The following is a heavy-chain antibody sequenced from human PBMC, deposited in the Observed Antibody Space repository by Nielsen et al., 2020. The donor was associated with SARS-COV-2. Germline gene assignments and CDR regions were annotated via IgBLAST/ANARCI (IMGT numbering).Heavy chain of an antibody. Sequence: GESLKISCAASGFTFSSYSMNWVRQAPGKGLEWVSSISSSSSYIYYADSVKGRFTISRDNAKNSLYLQMNSLRAEDTAVYYCARDGGVVVNDAFDIWGQGTMVTVSS. CDR1: GFTFSSYS. J-gene: IGHJ3*02. CDR2: ISSSSSYI. D-gene: IGHD3-22*01. CDR3: ARDGGVVVNDAFDI. V-gene: IGHV3-21*04.